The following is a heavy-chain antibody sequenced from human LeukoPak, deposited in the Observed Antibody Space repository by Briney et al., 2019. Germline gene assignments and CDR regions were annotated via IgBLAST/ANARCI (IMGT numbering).Heavy chain of an antibody. D-gene: IGHD2-15*01. Sequence: GGSLRLSCTASGFSFSTYAMTWVRQAPGKGLEWISSMSSGSRYIYYADSVRGRFTISRDNTKNSLYLLMINLRAEDTAIYYCARDRPTGASRVFVVQWGQGTPVTVSS. CDR2: MSSGSRYI. V-gene: IGHV3-21*06. CDR1: GFSFSTYA. CDR3: ARDRPTGASRVFVVQ. J-gene: IGHJ4*02.